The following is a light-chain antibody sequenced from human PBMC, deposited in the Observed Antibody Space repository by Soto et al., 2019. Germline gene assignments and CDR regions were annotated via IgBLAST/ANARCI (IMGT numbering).Light chain of an antibody. Sequence: QSALTQPASVSGSPGQSITISCTGTNSDVGGYDYVSWYQQHPGKAPKLMIYDVSNRPSGVSNRFSASKSGNTASLTISGLQAEDEADYYCSSYTSSSTPVFGSGTKLTVL. CDR2: DVS. J-gene: IGLJ1*01. CDR3: SSYTSSSTPV. V-gene: IGLV2-14*01. CDR1: NSDVGGYDY.